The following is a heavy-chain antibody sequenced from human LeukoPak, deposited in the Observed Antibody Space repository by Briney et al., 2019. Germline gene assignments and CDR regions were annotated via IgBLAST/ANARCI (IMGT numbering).Heavy chain of an antibody. CDR1: GYTFTNFY. Sequence: GASVKVSCKTCGYTFTNFYMHWVRQAPGQGLEWMGIINPSGANTGYAQKFQGRVTMTRDTSTSTVYMELSSLRSQDTAVYYCARDLGYCTNGVCHTRFDYWGQGTLVAVSS. D-gene: IGHD2-8*01. CDR2: INPSGANT. V-gene: IGHV1-46*01. J-gene: IGHJ4*02. CDR3: ARDLGYCTNGVCHTRFDY.